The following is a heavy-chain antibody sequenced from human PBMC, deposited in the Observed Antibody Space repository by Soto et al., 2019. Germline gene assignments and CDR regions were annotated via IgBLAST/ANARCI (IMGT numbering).Heavy chain of an antibody. CDR1: RDSVYSNSAA. J-gene: IGHJ4*02. Sequence: SQTLSLTYAISRDSVYSNSAACNSIRQSPSRGLEWLGRTYYRSKWYNDYAVSVKSRITINPDTSKNQFSLQLNSVTPEDTAVYYCAVEYSRSSADYSHFSGQGTLLTVSS. CDR2: TYYRSKWYN. D-gene: IGHD6-6*01. V-gene: IGHV6-1*01. CDR3: AVEYSRSSADYSHF.